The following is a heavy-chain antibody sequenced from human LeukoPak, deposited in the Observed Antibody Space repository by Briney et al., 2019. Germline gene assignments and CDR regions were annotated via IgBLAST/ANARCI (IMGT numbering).Heavy chain of an antibody. CDR3: ARQGNYYGSGSYYTVNGFDC. V-gene: IGHV4-30-2*01. CDR2: IYHSGST. J-gene: IGHJ4*02. Sequence: SQTLSLTCNVSGGSISSGGYYWSWIRQPPGKGLEWIGYIYHSGSTYYNPSLKSRVTISVDRSKNQFPLKLSSVTAADTAVYYCARQGNYYGSGSYYTVNGFDCWGQGTLVTVSS. CDR1: GGSISSGGYY. D-gene: IGHD3-10*01.